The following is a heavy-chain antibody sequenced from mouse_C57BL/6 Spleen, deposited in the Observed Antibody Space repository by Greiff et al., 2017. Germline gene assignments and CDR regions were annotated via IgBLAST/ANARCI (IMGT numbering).Heavy chain of an antibody. V-gene: IGHV6-3*01. D-gene: IGHD2-4*01. J-gene: IGHJ3*01. CDR1: GFTFSNYW. Sequence: EVQGVESGGGLVQPGGSMKLSCVASGFTFSNYWMNWVRQSPEKGLEWVAQIRLKSDNYATHYAESVKGRFTISRDDSKSSVYLQMNNLRAEDTGIYYCTDYYDPAWFAYWGQGTLVTVSA. CDR2: IRLKSDNYAT. CDR3: TDYYDPAWFAY.